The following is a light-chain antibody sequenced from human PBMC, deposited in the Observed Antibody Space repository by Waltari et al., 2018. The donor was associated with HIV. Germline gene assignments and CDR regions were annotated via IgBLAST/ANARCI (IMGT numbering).Light chain of an antibody. Sequence: DIVMTQSPDSLSVCLGERATINCKSSQSLLYGSNNKNRLAWYQQRPGQPPKLLISWASTRESGVPDRFSGSGSGTDFTLTINSLQAEDVAVYYCQQFSLSPPLTFGGGTKVEIK. CDR3: QQFSLSPPLT. V-gene: IGKV4-1*01. J-gene: IGKJ4*01. CDR2: WAS. CDR1: QSLLYGSNNKNR.